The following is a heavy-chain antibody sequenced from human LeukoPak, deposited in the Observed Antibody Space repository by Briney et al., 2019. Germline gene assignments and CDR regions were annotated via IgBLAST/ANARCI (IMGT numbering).Heavy chain of an antibody. CDR2: IYTSGST. V-gene: IGHV4-4*07. CDR1: GGSISSYY. Sequence: SETLSLTCTVSGGSISSYYWSWIRQPAGKGLEWIGRIYTSGSTNYNPSLKSRVTISVDTSKNQFSLKLSSVTAADTAVYYCARGDRRRGYSYGNFDYWGQGTLVTVSS. J-gene: IGHJ4*02. D-gene: IGHD5-18*01. CDR3: ARGDRRRGYSYGNFDY.